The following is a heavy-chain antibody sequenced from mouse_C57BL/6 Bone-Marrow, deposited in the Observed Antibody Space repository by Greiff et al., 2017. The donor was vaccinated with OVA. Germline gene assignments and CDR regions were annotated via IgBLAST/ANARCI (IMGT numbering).Heavy chain of an antibody. V-gene: IGHV2-3*01. Sequence: VQRVESGPGLVAPSQSLSITCTVSGFSLTSYGVSWVRQPPGKGLEWLGVIWGDGSTNYHSALISRLSISKDKSKSQVFLNLKSLQTDDTATYYCAKPDYSNYYSRVWFAYWGQGTLVTVSA. CDR1: GFSLTSYG. J-gene: IGHJ3*01. D-gene: IGHD2-5*01. CDR3: AKPDYSNYYSRVWFAY. CDR2: IWGDGST.